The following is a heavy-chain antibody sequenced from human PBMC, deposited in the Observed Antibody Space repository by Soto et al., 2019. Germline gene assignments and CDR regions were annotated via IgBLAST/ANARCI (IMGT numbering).Heavy chain of an antibody. D-gene: IGHD5-12*01. CDR1: GGSVSSSNW. V-gene: IGHV4-4*02. CDR3: ARDMGGYVRDFDY. Sequence: PSETLSLTCAVSGGSVSSSNWWSWVRQPPGKGLEWIGEIYHSGSTNYNPSLKSRVTISVDKSKNQFSLKLSSVTAADTAVYYCARDMGGYVRDFDYWGQGTLVTVSS. CDR2: IYHSGST. J-gene: IGHJ4*02.